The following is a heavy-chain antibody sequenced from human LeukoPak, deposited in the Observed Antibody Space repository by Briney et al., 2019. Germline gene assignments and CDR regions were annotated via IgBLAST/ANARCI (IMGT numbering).Heavy chain of an antibody. D-gene: IGHD5-12*01. V-gene: IGHV3-33*01. CDR3: ARGPSAYPKCFDY. J-gene: IGHJ4*02. CDR2: IWYDGSNK. Sequence: GGSLRLSCAAPGFNSSSFVMHWVRQAPGKGLEWVAVIWYDGSNKYYADSVKGRFTISRDNSKNTLYLQMNSLRAEDTAVYYCARGPSAYPKCFDYWGQGTLVTVSS. CDR1: GFNSSSFV.